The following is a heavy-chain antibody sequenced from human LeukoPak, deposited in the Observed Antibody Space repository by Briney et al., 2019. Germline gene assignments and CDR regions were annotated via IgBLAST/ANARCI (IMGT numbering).Heavy chain of an antibody. CDR2: IYYSGST. CDR3: ARAVGGIAAD. D-gene: IGHD6-13*01. Sequence: SETLSLTCTVSGGSISSYYWSWIRQPPGKGLEWIGYIYYSGSTNYNPSLKSRVTISVDTSKNQFSLKLSSVTAADTAVYYCARAVGGIAADWGQGTLVTVSS. V-gene: IGHV4-59*08. J-gene: IGHJ4*02. CDR1: GGSISSYY.